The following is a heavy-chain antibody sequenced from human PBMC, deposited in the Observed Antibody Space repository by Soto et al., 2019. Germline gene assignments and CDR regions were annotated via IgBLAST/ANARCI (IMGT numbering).Heavy chain of an antibody. CDR1: GFTFSSDG. V-gene: IGHV3-33*01. Sequence: QVQLVESGGGVVQPGRSLRLSCAASGFTFSSDGMHWVRQAPGKGLECVAVIWSDGSNKYYADSVKGRFTISRDNSKNTLYLQMNSLRAKDTAVYYCARGDEGRGSKYADFDIWGQGTMVTVSS. CDR2: IWSDGSNK. CDR3: ARGDEGRGSKYADFDI. J-gene: IGHJ3*02. D-gene: IGHD3-10*01.